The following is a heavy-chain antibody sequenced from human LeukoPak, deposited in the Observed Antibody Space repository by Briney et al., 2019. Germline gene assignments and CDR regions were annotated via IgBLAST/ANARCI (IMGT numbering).Heavy chain of an antibody. CDR3: ARIALGYCSSTSCSTGGDY. CDR1: GGSFSGYY. J-gene: IGHJ4*02. D-gene: IGHD2-2*01. CDR2: INHSGST. V-gene: IGHV4-34*01. Sequence: PSETLSLTCAVYGGSFSGYYWSWIRQPPGKGLEWIGEINHSGSTNYNPSLKSRVTISVDTSKNQFSLKLSSVTAADTAVYYCARIALGYCSSTSCSTGGDYWGQGTLVTVSS.